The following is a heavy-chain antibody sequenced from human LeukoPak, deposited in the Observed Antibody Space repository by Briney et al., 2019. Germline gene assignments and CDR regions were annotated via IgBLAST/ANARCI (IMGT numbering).Heavy chain of an antibody. CDR3: ARDHQYEYHIDY. Sequence: GGSLRLSCAASGFTFSSYWMHWVRQAPGKGLVWVSRINSDGSSTSYADSVKGRFTISRDNAKNSLFLQMNSLRADDTAVYYCARDHQYEYHIDYWGQGTLVAVSS. CDR1: GFTFSSYW. D-gene: IGHD2-2*01. CDR2: INSDGSST. J-gene: IGHJ4*02. V-gene: IGHV3-74*01.